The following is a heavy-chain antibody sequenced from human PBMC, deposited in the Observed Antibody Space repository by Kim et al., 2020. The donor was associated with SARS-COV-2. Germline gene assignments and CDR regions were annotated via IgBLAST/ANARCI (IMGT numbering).Heavy chain of an antibody. V-gene: IGHV3-33*01. CDR2: IWYDGSGK. Sequence: GGSLRLSCAASEFVFSSYGMHWVRQAPGKGLEWVAVIWYDGSGKYYSDSVKGRFTISRDNSKNTLFLQMNSLRAEDTAVYYCAREDYGGNPDYFYGMDVWGQGTTVTVSS. CDR1: EFVFSSYG. CDR3: AREDYGGNPDYFYGMDV. D-gene: IGHD4-17*01. J-gene: IGHJ6*02.